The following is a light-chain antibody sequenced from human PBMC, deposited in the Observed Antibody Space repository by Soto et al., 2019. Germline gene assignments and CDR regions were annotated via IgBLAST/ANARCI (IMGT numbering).Light chain of an antibody. CDR1: QSISNF. CDR2: AAS. Sequence: DIQMTQSPSTLSASVGARVTITCPASQSISNFLNWYQQKPGKAPKLLIYAASTFQSGVPSRFSGSGSGTEFTLTISSLQPEDFATYYCQQLNSYPLTFGGGTKVDI. V-gene: IGKV1-39*01. CDR3: QQLNSYPLT. J-gene: IGKJ4*02.